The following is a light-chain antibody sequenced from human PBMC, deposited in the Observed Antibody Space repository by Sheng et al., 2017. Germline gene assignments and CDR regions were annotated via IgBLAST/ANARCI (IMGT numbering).Light chain of an antibody. Sequence: SYELTQPPSVSVSPGQTARITCSGDALANQYSYWYQQKSGQAPILVIYKDTERPSGIPERFSGSSSGTTVTLTIGGVQAEDEADYYCQSSASSSYYLFGGGTKLTVL. CDR1: ALANQY. CDR2: KDT. CDR3: QSSASSSYYL. V-gene: IGLV3-25*03. J-gene: IGLJ3*02.